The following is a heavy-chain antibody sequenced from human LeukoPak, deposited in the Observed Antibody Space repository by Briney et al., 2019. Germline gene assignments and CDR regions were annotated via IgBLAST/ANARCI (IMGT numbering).Heavy chain of an antibody. D-gene: IGHD6-13*01. CDR3: ASTRRGAAALDY. V-gene: IGHV4-59*01. J-gene: IGHJ4*02. CDR1: GGSISSYY. Sequence: SSETLSLTCTVSGGSISSYYWSWIRQPPGKGLEWIGYIYYSGSTNYNPSLMSRVTISVDTSKNQFSLKLSSVTAADTAVYYCASTRRGAAALDYWGQGTLVTVSS. CDR2: IYYSGST.